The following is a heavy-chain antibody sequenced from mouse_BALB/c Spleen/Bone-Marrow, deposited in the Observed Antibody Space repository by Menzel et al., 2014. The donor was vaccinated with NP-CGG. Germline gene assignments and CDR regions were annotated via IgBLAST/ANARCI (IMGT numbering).Heavy chain of an antibody. CDR1: GFSLTGYG. V-gene: IGHV2-6-7*01. CDR2: IWGDGST. CDR3: ARDSFLITRALDY. J-gene: IGHJ4*01. Sequence: VMLVESGPGLLAPSQSLSITCTVSGFSLTGYGVSWVRQPPGKGLEWLGMIWGDGSTDYNSALKSRLSISKDNSKSQVFLKMDSLQTDDTARYYCARDSFLITRALDYWGQGTSVTVSS. D-gene: IGHD2-4*01.